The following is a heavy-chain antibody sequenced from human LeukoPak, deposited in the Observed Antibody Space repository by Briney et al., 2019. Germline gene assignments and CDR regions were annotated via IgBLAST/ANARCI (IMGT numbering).Heavy chain of an antibody. D-gene: IGHD6-13*01. Sequence: ASGKLSCTASGYIFTGYDMHWGRQAPGPGQGWWGWINPNNGGTNYAQKFQGRVTMTRDTSISTAYMELSRLRSDDTAVYYCARLAAAGRGVGDYWGQGTLVTVSS. V-gene: IGHV1-2*02. CDR3: ARLAAAGRGVGDY. CDR1: GYIFTGYD. J-gene: IGHJ4*02. CDR2: INPNNGGT.